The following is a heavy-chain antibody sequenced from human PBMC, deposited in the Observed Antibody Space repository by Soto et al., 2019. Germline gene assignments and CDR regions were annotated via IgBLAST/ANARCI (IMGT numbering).Heavy chain of an antibody. CDR2: VFSGGST. J-gene: IGHJ4*02. V-gene: IGHV3-53*01. D-gene: IGHD5-18*01. CDR3: ASARTYNYAFDF. Sequence: EMRLVESGGGLIQPGGSLRLSCAPSGFTVHGNYMTWVRQASGKGLEWVSVVFSGGSTFYADSVKGRFTISRDTSKNTLSLQINSLRAEDTAVYFCASARTYNYAFDFWGQGTLVTVSS. CDR1: GFTVHGNY.